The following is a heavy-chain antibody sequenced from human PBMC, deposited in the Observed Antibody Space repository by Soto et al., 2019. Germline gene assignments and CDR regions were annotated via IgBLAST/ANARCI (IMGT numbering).Heavy chain of an antibody. J-gene: IGHJ4*02. Sequence: SVKVSCQAAGYTFSSYGISWVRQAPGQGLEWMGGIIPIFGTANYAQKFQGRVTITADESTSTAYMELSSLRSEDTAVYYCARDLRGYCSGGSCYEGVWGQGTLVTVSS. D-gene: IGHD2-15*01. CDR3: ARDLRGYCSGGSCYEGV. CDR2: IIPIFGTA. V-gene: IGHV1-69*13. CDR1: GYTFSSYG.